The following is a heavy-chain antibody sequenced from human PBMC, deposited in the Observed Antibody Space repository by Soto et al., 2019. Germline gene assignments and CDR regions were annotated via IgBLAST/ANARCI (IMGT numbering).Heavy chain of an antibody. CDR2: ISGSGGST. CDR3: AKDRYVPRSSGGMDV. CDR1: GFTFSSYA. J-gene: IGHJ6*02. V-gene: IGHV3-23*01. Sequence: GGSLRLSCAASGFTFSSYAMSWVRQAPGKGLEWVSAISGSGGSTYYADSVKGRFTISRDNSKNTLYLQMNSLRAEDTAVYYCAKDRYVPRSSGGMDVWGQGTTVTVSS. D-gene: IGHD6-19*01.